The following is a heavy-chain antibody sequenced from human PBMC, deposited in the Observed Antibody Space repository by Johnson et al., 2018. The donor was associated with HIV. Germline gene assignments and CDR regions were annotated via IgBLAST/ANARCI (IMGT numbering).Heavy chain of an antibody. J-gene: IGHJ3*02. V-gene: IGHV3-23*04. CDR1: GFTFSSYA. Sequence: VQLVESGGGLVQPGGSLRLSCAASGFTFSSYAMSWVRQAPGKGLEWVSAISGSGGSTYDADSVKGRFNISRDNSKKSLYLQMNSLRAEDTAVYYCARASHSSGWYGRLVDAFDIWGQGTMVTVSS. CDR2: ISGSGGST. D-gene: IGHD6-19*01. CDR3: ARASHSSGWYGRLVDAFDI.